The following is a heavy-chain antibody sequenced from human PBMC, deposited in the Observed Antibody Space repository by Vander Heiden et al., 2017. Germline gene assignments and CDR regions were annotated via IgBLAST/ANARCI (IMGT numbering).Heavy chain of an antibody. CDR2: ISGSGVHT. CDR1: GLTFSNYA. Sequence: EVQLLESGGGLVQPGGSLRLSCAASGLTFSNYAMSWVRQAPGQGLEWVSAISGSGVHTYSADSVKGRFTISRDNSKNTLYLQMNSLRAEDTAVYYCAKLRLEDLSLFWARFDPWGQGTLVTVSS. CDR3: AKLRLEDLSLFWARFDP. V-gene: IGHV3-23*01. J-gene: IGHJ5*02. D-gene: IGHD3-16*02.